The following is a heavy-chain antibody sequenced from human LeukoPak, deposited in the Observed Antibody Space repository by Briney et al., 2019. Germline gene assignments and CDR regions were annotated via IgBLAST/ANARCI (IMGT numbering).Heavy chain of an antibody. J-gene: IGHJ3*02. CDR2: INWNGGST. CDR3: ARDREPCCGDCYSSNDAFDI. CDR1: GFTFDDYG. D-gene: IGHD2-21*02. V-gene: IGHV3-20*04. Sequence: GGSLRLSCAASGFTFDDYGMSWVRQAPGKGLEWVSDINWNGGSTGYADSVKGRFTISRDNAKNSLYLQMNSLRAEDTALYYCARDREPCCGDCYSSNDAFDIWGQGTMVTDSS.